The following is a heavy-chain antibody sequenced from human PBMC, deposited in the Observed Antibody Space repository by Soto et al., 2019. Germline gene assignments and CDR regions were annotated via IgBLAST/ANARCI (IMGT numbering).Heavy chain of an antibody. CDR2: ISAYNGNT. D-gene: IGHD1-1*01. V-gene: IGHV1-18*01. CDR1: GYTFTSYG. Sequence: ASVKVSCKASGYTFTSYGISWVRQAPGQGLEWMGWISAYNGNTNYAQKLQGRVTMTTDTSTSTAYMELRSLTSDDTAVYYCARDTTGHFIDYWGQVPLVTVSS. CDR3: ARDTTGHFIDY. J-gene: IGHJ4*02.